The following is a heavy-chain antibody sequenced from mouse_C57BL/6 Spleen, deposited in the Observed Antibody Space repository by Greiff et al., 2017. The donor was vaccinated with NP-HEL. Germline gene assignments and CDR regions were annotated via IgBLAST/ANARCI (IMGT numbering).Heavy chain of an antibody. V-gene: IGHV5-17*01. CDR2: ISSGSSTI. CDR1: GFTFSDYG. J-gene: IGHJ4*01. Sequence: EVQLVESGGGFVKPGGSLKLSCAASGFTFSDYGMHWVRQAPEKGLEWVAYISSGSSTIYYADTVKGRFTISRDNAKNTLFLQMTSLRSEDTAMYYCAKEDYYAMDYWGQGTSVTVSS. CDR3: AKEDYYAMDY.